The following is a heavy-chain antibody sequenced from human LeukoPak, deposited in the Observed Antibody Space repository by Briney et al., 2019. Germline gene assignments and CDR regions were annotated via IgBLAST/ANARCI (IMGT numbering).Heavy chain of an antibody. J-gene: IGHJ4*02. V-gene: IGHV3-21*01. Sequence: GGSLRLSCAASGFTFSSYSMNWVRQAPGKGLEWVSSISSSSSYIYYADSVKGRFTISRDNAKNSLYLQMNSLRAEDTAVYYCARDGGYSYGYRLGDYFDYWGQGTLVTVSS. CDR1: GFTFSSYS. CDR2: ISSSSSYI. D-gene: IGHD5-18*01. CDR3: ARDGGYSYGYRLGDYFDY.